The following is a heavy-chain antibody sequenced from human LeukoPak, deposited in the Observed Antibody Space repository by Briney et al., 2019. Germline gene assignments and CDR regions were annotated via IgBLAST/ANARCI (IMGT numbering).Heavy chain of an antibody. Sequence: ASVKVSCKASGYTFTGYYMHWVRQAPGQGLEWMGWINPNSGGTNYAQKFQGRVTMTRDTSISTAYLQWSSLKASDTAMYYRARLPVRVVPALNYFDYWGQGTLVTVSS. J-gene: IGHJ4*02. CDR3: ARLPVRVVPALNYFDY. CDR1: GYTFTGYY. V-gene: IGHV1-2*02. D-gene: IGHD2-2*01. CDR2: INPNSGGT.